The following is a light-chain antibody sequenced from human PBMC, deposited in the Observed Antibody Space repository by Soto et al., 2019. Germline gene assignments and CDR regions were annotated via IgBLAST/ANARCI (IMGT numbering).Light chain of an antibody. V-gene: IGKV3-11*01. Sequence: IVLSQSPATLSLSPGERATLSCRASQSVSSFLAWYQQKPGQAPRLLIYDASNRATGIPARFSGSGSGTDFTLTISSLEPEDFAVYYCQQRSNWPPTFGRGTKVDIK. CDR2: DAS. J-gene: IGKJ1*01. CDR1: QSVSSF. CDR3: QQRSNWPPT.